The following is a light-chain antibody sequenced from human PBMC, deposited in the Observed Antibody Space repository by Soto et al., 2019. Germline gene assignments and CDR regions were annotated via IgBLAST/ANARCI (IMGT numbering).Light chain of an antibody. Sequence: QSALTQPASVSGSPGQSITISCTGTSSDVGDYNYVSWYQQHPGKAPKLMIYDVNNRPSGVSYRFSGSKSGNTASLTISGLQAEDEADYYCCSYTSSSTRVFGTGTKLTVL. V-gene: IGLV2-14*03. CDR3: CSYTSSSTRV. CDR2: DVN. CDR1: SSDVGDYNY. J-gene: IGLJ1*01.